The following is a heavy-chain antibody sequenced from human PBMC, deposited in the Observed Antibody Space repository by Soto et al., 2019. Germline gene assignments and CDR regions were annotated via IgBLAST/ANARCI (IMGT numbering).Heavy chain of an antibody. CDR3: AGPVLLWFGGVGGREQGYYYYGMDV. D-gene: IGHD3-10*01. CDR2: INPSGGST. Sequence: GASVKVSCKASGYTFTSYYMHWVRQAPGQGLEWMGIINPSGGSTSYAQKFQGRVTMTRDASTSTVYMELSSLRSEDTAVYYCAGPVLLWFGGVGGREQGYYYYGMDVWGQGTTVTVSS. V-gene: IGHV1-46*01. J-gene: IGHJ6*02. CDR1: GYTFTSYY.